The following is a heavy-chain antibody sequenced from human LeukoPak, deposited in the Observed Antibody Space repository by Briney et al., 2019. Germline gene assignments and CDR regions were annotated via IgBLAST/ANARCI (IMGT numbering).Heavy chain of an antibody. Sequence: ASVKVSCKASGYTFTSYDMRWVRQPPGQGLEWMGKINPSGDSTSYAQKFQGRVTMTRDTSTSTVYMELSSLRSEDTAVYYCASVLYCGADCYSGRYFFDYWGQGTLVTVSS. V-gene: IGHV1-46*01. CDR3: ASVLYCGADCYSGRYFFDY. CDR1: GYTFTSYD. D-gene: IGHD2-21*02. CDR2: INPSGDST. J-gene: IGHJ4*02.